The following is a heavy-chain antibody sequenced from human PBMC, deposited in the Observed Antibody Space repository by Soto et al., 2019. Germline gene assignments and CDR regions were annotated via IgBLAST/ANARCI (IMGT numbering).Heavy chain of an antibody. CDR3: ALQTHLYSGYDEGLNYFDY. CDR1: GYTFTGYY. D-gene: IGHD5-12*01. Sequence: ASVKVSCKASGYTFTGYYMHWVRQAPGQGLEWMGWINPNSGGTNYAQKFQGWVTMTRDTSISTAYMELSRLRSDDTAVYYCALQTHLYSGYDEGLNYFDYWGQGTLVTVSS. V-gene: IGHV1-2*04. J-gene: IGHJ4*02. CDR2: INPNSGGT.